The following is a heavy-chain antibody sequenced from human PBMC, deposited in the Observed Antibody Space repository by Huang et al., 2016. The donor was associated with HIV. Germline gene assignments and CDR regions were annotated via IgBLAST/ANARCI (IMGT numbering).Heavy chain of an antibody. J-gene: IGHJ4*02. CDR3: AREALRPGAGIKGYFDY. V-gene: IGHV4-61*09. Sequence: QVQLQESGPGLVKPSQTLSLTCTVSGGSINSVTYYWSWIRQPAGKGLEGIGHIYTTGSTNHNPSLKSRVTISVDTSKNQFSLKLSSVTAADTAVYYCAREALRPGAGIKGYFDYWGPGTRVTVSS. D-gene: IGHD6-19*01. CDR1: GGSINSVTYY. CDR2: IYTTGST.